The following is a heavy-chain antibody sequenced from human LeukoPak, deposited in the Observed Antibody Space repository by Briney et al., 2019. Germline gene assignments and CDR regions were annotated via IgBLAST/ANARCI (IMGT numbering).Heavy chain of an antibody. CDR3: AKTRTYDYGDYFDY. CDR2: ISWNSGSI. V-gene: IGHV3-9*03. Sequence: GGSLRLSCAASGFTFDDYAMHWVRQAPGKGLEWVSGISWNSGSIGYADSVKGRFTISRDNAKNSLYLQMNSLRAEDMALYYCAKTRTYDYGDYFDYWGQGTLVTVSS. CDR1: GFTFDDYA. J-gene: IGHJ4*02. D-gene: IGHD4-17*01.